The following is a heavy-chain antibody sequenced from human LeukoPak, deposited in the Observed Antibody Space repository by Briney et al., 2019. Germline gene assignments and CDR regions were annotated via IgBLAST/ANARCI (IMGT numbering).Heavy chain of an antibody. CDR3: AKTHSHFPPYFGY. Sequence: SETLSLTCAVYGGSFSSYYWSWIRQPPGKGLEWIGEINHSGSTNYNPSLKSRVTISVDTSKNQFSLQLSSVTAADTAMYYCAKTHSHFPPYFGYWGQGTLVIVSS. V-gene: IGHV4-34*01. J-gene: IGHJ4*02. CDR2: INHSGST. CDR1: GGSFSSYY. D-gene: IGHD4-11*01.